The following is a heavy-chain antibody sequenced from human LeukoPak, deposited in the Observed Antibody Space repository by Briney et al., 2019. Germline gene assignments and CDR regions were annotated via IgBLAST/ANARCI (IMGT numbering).Heavy chain of an antibody. CDR1: GGTFSSYA. CDR2: IIPIFGTA. D-gene: IGHD4-23*01. CDR3: AREADGSNAFDI. J-gene: IGHJ3*02. V-gene: IGHV1-69*06. Sequence: SVKASCKASGGTFSSYAISWVRQAPGQGLEWMGGIIPIFGTANYAQKFQGRVTITADKSTSTAYMELSSLRSEDTAVYYCAREADGSNAFDIWGQGTMVTVSS.